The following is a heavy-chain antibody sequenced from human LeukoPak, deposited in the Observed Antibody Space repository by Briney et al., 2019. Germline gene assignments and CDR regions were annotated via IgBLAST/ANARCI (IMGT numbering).Heavy chain of an antibody. CDR1: GFTFSSYA. CDR3: ARGYYHDKGGPTD. V-gene: IGHV3-30-3*01. CDR2: ISYDGSNK. Sequence: GGSLRLSCAASGFTFSSYAMHWVRQAPGKGLEWVAVISYDGSNKYYADSVKGRFTISRDNSKNTLYLQMNSLRAEGTAVYYCARGYYHDKGGPTDWGQGTLVTVSS. D-gene: IGHD3-22*01. J-gene: IGHJ4*02.